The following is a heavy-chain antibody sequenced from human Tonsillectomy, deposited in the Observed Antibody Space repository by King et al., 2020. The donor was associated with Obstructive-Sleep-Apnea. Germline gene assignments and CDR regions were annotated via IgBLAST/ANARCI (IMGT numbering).Heavy chain of an antibody. Sequence: EQLVQSGGGLVQPGGSLRLSCAASGFTISTYWMSWVRQAPGKGLEWVANINQDGSQKYYADSLKGRFTISRENAKNSLFLQINSLRAEDTAVYCCARHVWFGEYFCFDHWGQGTLVTVSS. CDR3: ARHVWFGEYFCFDH. CDR2: INQDGSQK. CDR1: GFTISTYW. D-gene: IGHD3-10*01. J-gene: IGHJ4*02. V-gene: IGHV3-7*03.